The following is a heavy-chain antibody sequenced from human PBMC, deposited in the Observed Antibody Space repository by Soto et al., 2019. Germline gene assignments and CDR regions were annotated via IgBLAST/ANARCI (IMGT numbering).Heavy chain of an antibody. CDR2: IIPIFGTA. Sequence: SVKVSCKASGGTFSSYAISWVRQSPGQGLEWMGGIIPIFGTANYAQKFQGRVTITADESTSTAYMELSSLRSEDTAVYYCASKNYYYGSGSLQHYYYGMDVWGQGTTVTVSS. CDR3: ASKNYYYGSGSLQHYYYGMDV. J-gene: IGHJ6*02. V-gene: IGHV1-69*13. D-gene: IGHD3-10*01. CDR1: GGTFSSYA.